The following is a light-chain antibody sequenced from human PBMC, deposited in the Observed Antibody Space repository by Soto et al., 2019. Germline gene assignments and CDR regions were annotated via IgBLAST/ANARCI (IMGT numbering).Light chain of an antibody. Sequence: DIQMTQSPSSLSASVGDRVTITCRASQSISSYLNWYQQKPGKAPNLLIFTASNLQGGVPSRFSGSGSGTDFTLTISSLQPEDFATYYCQHSYSTPPAFGGGTKVEIK. CDR1: QSISSY. CDR2: TAS. V-gene: IGKV1-39*01. CDR3: QHSYSTPPA. J-gene: IGKJ4*01.